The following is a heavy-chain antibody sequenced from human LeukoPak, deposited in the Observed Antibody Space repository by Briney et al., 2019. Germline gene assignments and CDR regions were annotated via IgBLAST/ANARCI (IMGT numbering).Heavy chain of an antibody. D-gene: IGHD6-6*01. J-gene: IGHJ5*02. V-gene: IGHV1-2*02. CDR2: INPNSGGT. CDR3: ARDAQIVAARPYNGWFDP. CDR1: GYTFTGYY. Sequence: ASVKVSCKASGYTFTGYYMHWVRQTPGQGLEWMGWINPNSGGTNYAQKFQGRVTMTRDTSISTAYMELSRLRSDDTAVYYCARDAQIVAARPYNGWFDPWGQGTLVTVSS.